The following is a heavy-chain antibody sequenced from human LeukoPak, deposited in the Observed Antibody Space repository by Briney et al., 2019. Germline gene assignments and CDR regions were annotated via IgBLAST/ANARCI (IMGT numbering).Heavy chain of an antibody. D-gene: IGHD3-22*01. V-gene: IGHV5-51*01. Sequence: GESLKISCKGSGYTFTTCWIGWVRQMPGKGLEWMGIIYPGDSDIRYSPSFQGQVTISADKSISTAYLQWSSLKASDTAMYYCVRQHDSSGYWDYFDYWGQGTLVTVSS. CDR3: VRQHDSSGYWDYFDY. CDR1: GYTFTTCW. CDR2: IYPGDSDI. J-gene: IGHJ4*02.